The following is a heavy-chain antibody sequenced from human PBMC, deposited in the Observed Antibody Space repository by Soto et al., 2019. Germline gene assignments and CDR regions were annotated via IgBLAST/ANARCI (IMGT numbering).Heavy chain of an antibody. CDR3: ASGNYYDSSGYYYEMFDY. CDR2: IYYSGST. CDR1: GGSISSSSYY. Sequence: SETLSLTCTVSGGSISSSSYYWGWIRQPPGKGLEWIGSIYYSGSTYYNPSLKSRVTISVDTSKNQFSLKLSSVTAADTAVYYCASGNYYDSSGYYYEMFDYWGQGTLVTVS. D-gene: IGHD3-22*01. J-gene: IGHJ4*02. V-gene: IGHV4-39*01.